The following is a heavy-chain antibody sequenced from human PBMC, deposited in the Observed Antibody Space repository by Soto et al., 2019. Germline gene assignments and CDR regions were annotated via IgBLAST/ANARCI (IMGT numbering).Heavy chain of an antibody. CDR3: ARERAHYGMDV. CDR1: GYTFTSYD. V-gene: IGHV1-8*01. J-gene: IGHJ6*02. Sequence: QVQLVQSGAEVKKPGASVKVSCKASGYTFTSYDISWVRQATGQGLVWMGWMNPNSGTTGFAQKFQGRVTITRNTSISTAYMELSSLRSEDTAVYYCARERAHYGMDVWGQGTTVTVSS. CDR2: MNPNSGTT.